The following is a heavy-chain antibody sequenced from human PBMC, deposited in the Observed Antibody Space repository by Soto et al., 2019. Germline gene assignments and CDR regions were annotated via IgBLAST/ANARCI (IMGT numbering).Heavy chain of an antibody. V-gene: IGHV4-59*01. D-gene: IGHD5-12*01. J-gene: IGHJ4*02. CDR2: IYYSGST. CDR3: ARVQRGYSGS. CDR1: GGSISGYY. Sequence: PSETLSLTCTVSGGSISGYYWSWIRQPPGKGLEWIGYIYYSGSTNYNPSLKSRVTISVDTSKNQFSLKLSSVTAADTAVYYCARVQRGYSGSWGQGTLVTVSS.